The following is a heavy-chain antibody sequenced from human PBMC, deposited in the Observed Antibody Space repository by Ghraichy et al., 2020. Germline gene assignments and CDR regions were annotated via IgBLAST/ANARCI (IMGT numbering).Heavy chain of an antibody. CDR1: GFTFSSSS. CDR2: ISSASDYM. J-gene: IGHJ4*02. CDR3: ATVDCSGGSCYSAY. V-gene: IGHV3-21*01. Sequence: GGSLRLSCTDSGFTFSSSSMNWFRQAPGKGLEWVLSISSASDYMYYADSLKGRFTISRDNAKNSLYLQMNSLRAEDTAVYYCATVDCSGGSCYSAYWGQGTLVTVSS. D-gene: IGHD2-15*01.